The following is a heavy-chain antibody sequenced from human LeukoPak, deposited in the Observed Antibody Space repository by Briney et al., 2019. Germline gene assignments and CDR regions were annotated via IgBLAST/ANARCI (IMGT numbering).Heavy chain of an antibody. Sequence: ASVKVSCKASGYTFTGYYMHWVRQAPGQGLEWMGWINPNSGGTNYAQKFQGRVTMTRDTSISTAYMELSRLRSDDTAVYYCARESPWVVPAARWGQGTLVTVSS. V-gene: IGHV1-2*02. D-gene: IGHD2-2*01. CDR3: ARESPWVVPAAR. CDR2: INPNSGGT. CDR1: GYTFTGYY. J-gene: IGHJ4*02.